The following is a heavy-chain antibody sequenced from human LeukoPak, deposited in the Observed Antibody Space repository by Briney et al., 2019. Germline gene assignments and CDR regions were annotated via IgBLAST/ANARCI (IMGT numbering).Heavy chain of an antibody. CDR2: IFPDDSDT. J-gene: IGHJ4*02. D-gene: IGHD4-11*01. V-gene: IGHV5-51*04. Sequence: GESLQISCKGSGYTFISFWIGWVRPLPGKGPEWLGMIFPDDSDTRYSPSFQGQVTISVDKPLSTAYLHWSSLKASDTAMYYCTRSTRMTNPDYWGQGTQVTVSS. CDR3: TRSTRMTNPDY. CDR1: GYTFISFW.